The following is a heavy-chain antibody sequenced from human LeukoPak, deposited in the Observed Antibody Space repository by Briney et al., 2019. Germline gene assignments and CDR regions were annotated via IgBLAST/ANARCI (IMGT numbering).Heavy chain of an antibody. J-gene: IGHJ4*02. CDR3: ARDRSSWSFAD. V-gene: IGHV4-59*01. CDR1: GGSISSYY. D-gene: IGHD6-13*01. Sequence: SETLSLTYTVSGGSISSYYWSWIRQPPGKGLEWIGYIYYSGSTNYNPSLKSRVTISVDTSKNQFSLKLSSVTAADTAVYYCARDRSSWSFADWGQGTLVTVSS. CDR2: IYYSGST.